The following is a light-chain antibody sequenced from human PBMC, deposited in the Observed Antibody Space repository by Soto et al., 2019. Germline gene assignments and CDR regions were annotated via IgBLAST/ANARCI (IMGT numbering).Light chain of an antibody. Sequence: QSVLTQPASVSGSPRQSITISCTGTSSDIGHYDYVSWYQQHPGKAPKLMIYHVTYRPPGVSNRYSGFKSGNSASLAISGRQADDDADYYCGSRTTGHTYVFGSGTKLTVL. CDR2: HVT. CDR3: GSRTTGHTYV. J-gene: IGLJ1*01. V-gene: IGLV2-14*03. CDR1: SSDIGHYDY.